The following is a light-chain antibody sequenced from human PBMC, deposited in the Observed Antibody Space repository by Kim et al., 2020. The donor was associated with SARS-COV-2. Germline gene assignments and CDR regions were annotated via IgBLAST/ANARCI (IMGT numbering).Light chain of an antibody. V-gene: IGKV3-20*01. J-gene: IGKJ1*01. CDR1: QSVSSNY. CDR2: GAS. Sequence: SPGERPTLSCRASQSVSSNYLAWYQQKPGQAPRLLIYGASSRATGIPDRFSGSGSGTDFTLTISRLEPDDFAVYYCQQYGSSPRTFGQGTKVEIK. CDR3: QQYGSSPRT.